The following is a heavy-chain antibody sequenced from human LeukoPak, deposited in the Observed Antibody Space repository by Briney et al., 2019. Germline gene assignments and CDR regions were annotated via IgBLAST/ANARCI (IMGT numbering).Heavy chain of an antibody. J-gene: IGHJ6*03. Sequence: SETLSLTCTVSGASITNSAYHWGWIRQPPGKGLEWIGSINYSGGTHYNPSLQSRVTISADKSKNQSSLKLSSVTAADTAVYYCARLGQLGYYYYYYMDVWGKGTTVTISS. CDR1: GASITNSAYH. V-gene: IGHV4-39*01. D-gene: IGHD6-13*01. CDR2: INYSGGT. CDR3: ARLGQLGYYYYYYMDV.